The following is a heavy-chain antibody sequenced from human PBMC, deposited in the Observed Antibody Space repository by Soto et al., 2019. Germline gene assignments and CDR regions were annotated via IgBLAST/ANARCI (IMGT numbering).Heavy chain of an antibody. CDR1: GFTFSSYA. CDR3: AKGPWYSSAFSASSEYFHH. CDR2: ISGSGGST. Sequence: GGSLRLSCAASGFTFSSYAMSWGRQAPWKGLEWVSAISGSGGSTYYADSVKGRFTISRDNSKNTLYLQMNSLRTDDTAVYYCAKGPWYSSAFSASSEYFHHWGQGTLVTVST. J-gene: IGHJ1*01. V-gene: IGHV3-23*01. D-gene: IGHD6-19*01.